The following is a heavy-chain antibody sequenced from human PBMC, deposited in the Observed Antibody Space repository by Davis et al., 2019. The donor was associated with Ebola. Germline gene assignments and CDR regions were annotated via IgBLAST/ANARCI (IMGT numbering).Heavy chain of an antibody. CDR3: ARDFFVSSWSGMDV. D-gene: IGHD6-13*01. V-gene: IGHV3-53*04. CDR2: IYSGGST. CDR1: GFIVSSNY. Sequence: GESLKISCAASGFIVSSNYMSWVRQAPGKGLEWVSVIYSGGSTYYADSVKGRFTISRHNSKNTLYLQMNSLRAEDTAVYYCARDFFVSSWSGMDVWGQGTTVTVSS. J-gene: IGHJ6*02.